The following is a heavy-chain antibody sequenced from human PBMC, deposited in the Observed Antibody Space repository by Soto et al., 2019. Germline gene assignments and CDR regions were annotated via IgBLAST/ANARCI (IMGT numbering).Heavy chain of an antibody. D-gene: IGHD3-3*01. CDR3: ARDLSYDFWSGEVGFDP. Sequence: PGGSLRLSCAASGFIFSSYWMSWVRQAPGKGLEWVANIKQDGSEKYYVDSVKGRFTISRDNAKNSLYLQMNSLRAEDTAVYYCARDLSYDFWSGEVGFDPWGQGTLVTVSS. CDR2: IKQDGSEK. CDR1: GFIFSSYW. V-gene: IGHV3-7*01. J-gene: IGHJ5*02.